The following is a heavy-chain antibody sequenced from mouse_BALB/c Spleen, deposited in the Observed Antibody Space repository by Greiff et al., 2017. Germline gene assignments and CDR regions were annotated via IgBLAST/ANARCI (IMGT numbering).Heavy chain of an antibody. CDR3: ARGGEGAWFAY. J-gene: IGHJ3*01. Sequence: QVQLQQSGAELVRPGTSVKISCKASGYTFTNYWLGWVKQRPGHGLEWIGDIYPGGGYTNYNEKFKGKATLTADTSSSTAYMQLSSLTSEDSAVYFCARGGEGAWFAYWGQGTLVTVSA. CDR2: IYPGGGYT. CDR1: GYTFTNYW. V-gene: IGHV1-63*02.